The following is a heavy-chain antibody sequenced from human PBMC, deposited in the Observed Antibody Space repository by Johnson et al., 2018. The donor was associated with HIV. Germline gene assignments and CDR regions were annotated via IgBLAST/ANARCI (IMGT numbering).Heavy chain of an antibody. CDR3: ARVTAYNSFDI. CDR1: GFTFSSYA. CDR2: ISYDGSNK. Sequence: QVQLVESGGGVVQPGRSLRLSCAASGFTFSSYAMHWVRQAPGKGLEWVAVISYDGSNKYYADSVKGRFTISRDNSKNTLDLQMSSLRPDDTAMYYCARVTAYNSFDIWGQGTMVTVSS. D-gene: IGHD2-21*02. V-gene: IGHV3-30*04. J-gene: IGHJ3*02.